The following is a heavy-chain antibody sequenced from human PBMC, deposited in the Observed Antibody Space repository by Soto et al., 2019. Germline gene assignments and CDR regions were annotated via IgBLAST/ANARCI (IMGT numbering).Heavy chain of an antibody. CDR3: AKYREAWNFYYFGY. J-gene: IGHJ4*02. V-gene: IGHV3-23*01. CDR1: GFTFSSYA. CDR2: INGNGDKT. Sequence: GGSLRLSCSASGFTFSSYAMSWVRQTPGKGLEWVSSINGNGDKTYDADSVKGRFTVSRDNSKNTLYLQMNGLRAEDTAMYYCAKYREAWNFYYFGYQGQVTLVTVSS. D-gene: IGHD1-7*01.